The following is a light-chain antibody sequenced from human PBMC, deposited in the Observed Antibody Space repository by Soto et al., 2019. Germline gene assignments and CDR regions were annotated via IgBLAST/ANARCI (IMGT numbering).Light chain of an antibody. Sequence: DIQMTQSPSSVSASVGDRVTITCRASQGISSWLAWYQKKPWKAPNLLIYAASSLQSGVPSRFSGSESGTDFTLTISSLQPEDCAIYFCQQANSFPITFGQGTRLEIK. CDR1: QGISSW. V-gene: IGKV1-12*01. CDR2: AAS. J-gene: IGKJ5*01. CDR3: QQANSFPIT.